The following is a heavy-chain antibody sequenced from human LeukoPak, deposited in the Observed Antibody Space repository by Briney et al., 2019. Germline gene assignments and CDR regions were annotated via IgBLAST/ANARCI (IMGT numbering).Heavy chain of an antibody. J-gene: IGHJ4*02. D-gene: IGHD1-26*01. Sequence: GGSLRLSCAASGFTFTAYNMNWVRQAPGKGLEWVSSISSTGTYLYYADSVKGRFTISRDNAKNTLYLQMNSLRAEDTAVYYCARGINIELLRYWGQGTLVTVSS. CDR3: ARGINIELLRY. CDR1: GFTFTAYN. CDR2: ISSTGTYL. V-gene: IGHV3-21*01.